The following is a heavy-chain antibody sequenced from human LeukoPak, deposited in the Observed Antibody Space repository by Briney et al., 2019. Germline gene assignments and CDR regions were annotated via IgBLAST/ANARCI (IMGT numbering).Heavy chain of an antibody. V-gene: IGHV3-7*01. Sequence: GGSLRLSCAASGFTFSSYWMSWVRQAPRKGLEWVANIKQDGSEKYYVDSVKGRFTISRDNAKNSLYLQMNSLRAEDTAVYYCARERQNKDFWSGGDYWGQGTLVTVSS. D-gene: IGHD3-3*01. CDR3: ARERQNKDFWSGGDY. CDR1: GFTFSSYW. J-gene: IGHJ4*02. CDR2: IKQDGSEK.